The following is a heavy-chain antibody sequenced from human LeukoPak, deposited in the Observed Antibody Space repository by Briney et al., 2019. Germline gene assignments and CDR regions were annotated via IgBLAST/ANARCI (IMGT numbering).Heavy chain of an antibody. D-gene: IGHD3-22*01. J-gene: IGHJ5*02. CDR2: IYYSGST. V-gene: IGHV4-59*01. CDR3: ARIDSSGYYRWFDP. CDR1: GGSISSYY. Sequence: SKTLSLTCTVSGGSISSYYWSWIRQPPGKGLEWIGYIYYSGSTNYNPSLKSRVTISVDTSKNQFSLKLSSVTAADTAVYYCARIDSSGYYRWFDPWGQGTLVTVSS.